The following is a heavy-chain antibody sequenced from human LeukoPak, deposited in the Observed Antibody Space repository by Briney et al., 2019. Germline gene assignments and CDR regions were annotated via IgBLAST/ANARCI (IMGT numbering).Heavy chain of an antibody. D-gene: IGHD4-11*01. J-gene: IGHJ5*02. CDR1: GGSISSASYY. CDR3: ARDFTEYVSNYGHNWFDP. V-gene: IGHV4-61*01. Sequence: SETLSLTCTVSGGSISSASYYWSWIRQPPGKGLEWIGYIYYSGSTNYNPSLKSRDTISVDTSKNQFSLKLSSVTAADTAVYYCARDFTEYVSNYGHNWFDPWGQGTLVTVSS. CDR2: IYYSGST.